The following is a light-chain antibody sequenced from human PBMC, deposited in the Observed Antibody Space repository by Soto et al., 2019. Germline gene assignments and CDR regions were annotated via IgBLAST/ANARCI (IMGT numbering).Light chain of an antibody. J-gene: IGKJ5*01. CDR3: QHRSNWLLT. CDR2: DAS. Sequence: EIVLTQSPATLSLSPGERATLSCRASQSVSSYLAWYQQKPGQAPRLLIYDASNRATGIPARFSGSGSGTDFTLTISSLEPEDFALYYCQHRSNWLLTFGQGTRLEIK. V-gene: IGKV3-11*01. CDR1: QSVSSY.